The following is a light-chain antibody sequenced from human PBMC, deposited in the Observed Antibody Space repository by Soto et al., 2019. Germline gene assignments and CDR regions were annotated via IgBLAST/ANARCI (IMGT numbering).Light chain of an antibody. CDR1: QSVSSSF. CDR2: GAS. J-gene: IGKJ4*01. V-gene: IGKV3-20*01. Sequence: EIVWTKSPGTLSLYPGERATLSCRASQSVSSSFLAWYQQKPDQAPRLLIYGASSRATGIPDRFSGSGSGTDFTLTISRLEPEDFEVYYCKQYDTSPLSFGGATKVEIK. CDR3: KQYDTSPLS.